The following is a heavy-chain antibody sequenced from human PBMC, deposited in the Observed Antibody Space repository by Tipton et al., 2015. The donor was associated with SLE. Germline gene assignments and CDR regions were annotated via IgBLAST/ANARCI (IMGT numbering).Heavy chain of an antibody. J-gene: IGHJ4*02. D-gene: IGHD3-10*01. CDR2: IYYSGST. Sequence: LRLSCAVYGGSFSSYYWGWIRQPPGKGLEWIGSIYYSGSTYYNPSLKSRVTISLDTSKNQFSLKLSSVTAADTAVYYCAIGVSVDYWGQGSLVTVSS. CDR1: GGSFSSYY. V-gene: IGHV4-34*01. CDR3: AIGVSVDY.